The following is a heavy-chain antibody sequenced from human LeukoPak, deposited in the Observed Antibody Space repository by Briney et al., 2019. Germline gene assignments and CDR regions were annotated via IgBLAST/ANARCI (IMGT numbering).Heavy chain of an antibody. V-gene: IGHV5-51*01. CDR1: GYTFNTYW. Sequence: GESLKISCKGSGYTFNTYWIGWVRQMPGKGLEWMGIIYPGDSDTRYSPSFQGQVTISVDKSISTAYLQWSSLKASDTAMYYCARPGYSSSYRDAFDIWGQGTMVTVSS. CDR2: IYPGDSDT. J-gene: IGHJ3*02. D-gene: IGHD6-13*01. CDR3: ARPGYSSSYRDAFDI.